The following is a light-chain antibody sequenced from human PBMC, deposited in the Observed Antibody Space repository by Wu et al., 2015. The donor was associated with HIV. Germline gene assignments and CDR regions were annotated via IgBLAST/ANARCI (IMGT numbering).Light chain of an antibody. V-gene: IGKV1-5*03. Sequence: DIQMTQSPSTLSASVGDRVTITCRASQSISIWLAWYQQKPGKAPNLLIYMASSLGSGVPSRFSGSGSGTEFTLTISSLQPDDFATYHCQQYNSYYFGPGTKVDIK. CDR2: MAS. CDR1: QSISIW. J-gene: IGKJ3*01. CDR3: QQYNSYY.